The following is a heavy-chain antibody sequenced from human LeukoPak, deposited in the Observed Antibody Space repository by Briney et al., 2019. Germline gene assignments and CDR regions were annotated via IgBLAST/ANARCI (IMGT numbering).Heavy chain of an antibody. CDR2: IYQDGTEK. V-gene: IGHV3-7*01. J-gene: IGHJ4*02. CDR3: AKVAKYYYGSETYYFFEH. D-gene: IGHD3-10*01. CDR1: GFTFTTYW. Sequence: GGSLRLSCAASGFTFTTYWMSWVRQAPGKGLEWVANIYQDGTEKYYVDSVKGRFTISRDNAKNSLDLQMNSLRVEDTAVYYCAKVAKYYYGSETYYFFEHWGQGTPVTASS.